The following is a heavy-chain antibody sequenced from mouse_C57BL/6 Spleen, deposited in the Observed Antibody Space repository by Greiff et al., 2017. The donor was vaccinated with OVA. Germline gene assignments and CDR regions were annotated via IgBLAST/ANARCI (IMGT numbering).Heavy chain of an antibody. CDR3: ARCYYGNYALFDY. V-gene: IGHV3-6*01. D-gene: IGHD2-1*01. J-gene: IGHJ2*01. CDR2: IRYDGST. CDR1: GYSITSGYF. Sequence: VQLKESGPGLVKPSQSLSLTCSVTGYSITSGYFWNWIRQFPGNKLEWVGYIRYDGSTNYNPSLKNRISITRDTSKNQFFLKLNSVTTEDTATDYCARCYYGNYALFDYWGQGTTLTVSS.